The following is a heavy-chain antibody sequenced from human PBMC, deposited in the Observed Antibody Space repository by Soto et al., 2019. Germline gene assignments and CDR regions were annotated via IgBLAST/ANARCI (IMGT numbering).Heavy chain of an antibody. CDR2: ISAYNGDT. CDR1: GYHLTSYG. V-gene: IGHV1-18*01. D-gene: IGHD3-9*01. CDR3: ATTTGYSYYYYGMGV. J-gene: IGHJ6*02. Sequence: QVQLVQSGAEVKKPGASVKVSCKASGYHLTSYGISWVRQAPGQGLEWMGWISAYNGDTNYAQKFQGRGTLTTDTSTSTAYMELRSLRSDDTAVYYCATTTGYSYYYYGMGVWGQGTTVTVPS.